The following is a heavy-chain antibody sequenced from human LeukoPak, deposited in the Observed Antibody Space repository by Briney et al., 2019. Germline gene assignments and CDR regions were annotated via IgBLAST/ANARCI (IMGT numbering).Heavy chain of an antibody. Sequence: AGGSLRLSCAASGFTVSSNYMSWVRQAPGKGLEWVSVIYSGGSTYYADSVKGRFTISRDNSKNTLYLQMNSLRAEDTAVYYCARAPRYCSGGSCYDLDYYYYGMDVWAKGPRSPSP. J-gene: IGHJ6*02. D-gene: IGHD2-15*01. CDR2: IYSGGST. V-gene: IGHV3-66*01. CDR3: ARAPRYCSGGSCYDLDYYYYGMDV. CDR1: GFTVSSNY.